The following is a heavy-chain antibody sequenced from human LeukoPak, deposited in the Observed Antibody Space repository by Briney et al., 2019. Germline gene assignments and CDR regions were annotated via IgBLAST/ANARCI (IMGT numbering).Heavy chain of an antibody. D-gene: IGHD2-21*02. CDR3: GGVTAIRYYMDV. Sequence: PSETLSLTYTVSGGSISSYYWSWIRQPPGKGLEWIGYIYYSGSTNYNPSLKSRVPISVDTSKNQFSLKLTSVAAADTAGFYFGGVTAIRYYMDVWGKGATVTVSS. J-gene: IGHJ6*03. CDR1: GGSISSYY. CDR2: IYYSGST. V-gene: IGHV4-59*01.